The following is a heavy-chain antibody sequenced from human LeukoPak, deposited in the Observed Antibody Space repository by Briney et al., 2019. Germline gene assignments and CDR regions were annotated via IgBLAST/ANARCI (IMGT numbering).Heavy chain of an antibody. CDR1: GGSVSSGSYY. D-gene: IGHD3-3*01. V-gene: IGHV4-61*01. J-gene: IGHJ6*02. Sequence: SETLSLTCTVSGGSVSSGSYYWSWIRQPPGKGLEWIGYIYYSGRTYYNPSLKSRGTISVDTSKNQFSLKLSSVTAADTAVYYCARDRYDSYPMDVWGQGTTVTVSS. CDR3: ARDRYDSYPMDV. CDR2: IYYSGRT.